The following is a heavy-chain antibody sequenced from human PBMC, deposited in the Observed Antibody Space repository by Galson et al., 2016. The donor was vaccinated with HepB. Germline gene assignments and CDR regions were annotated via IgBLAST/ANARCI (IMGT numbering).Heavy chain of an antibody. Sequence: SLRLSCAASGFTFSSYWMHWVRQAPGKGLVWVSRINTDESTTNYADSVKGRFTISRDNAKNTLYLQLNSLRAEDTAVYYCARDLQYDSSGFSTTGYDYWGQGTLVTVSS. V-gene: IGHV3-74*01. CDR1: GFTFSSYW. CDR2: INTDESTT. J-gene: IGHJ4*02. D-gene: IGHD3-22*01. CDR3: ARDLQYDSSGFSTTGYDY.